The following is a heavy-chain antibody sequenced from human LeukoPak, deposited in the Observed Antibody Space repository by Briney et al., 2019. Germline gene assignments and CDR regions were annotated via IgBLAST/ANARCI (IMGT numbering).Heavy chain of an antibody. D-gene: IGHD3-10*01. J-gene: IGHJ1*01. Sequence: GGSLRLSCGASGFTFSSYAMSGVRQAPGKGLEWVSAISGSGGSTYYADSVKGRFTISRDNSKNTLYLQMNSLRAEDTAVYYCAKDRRSGELLPLDFQHWGQGTLVTVSS. V-gene: IGHV3-23*01. CDR3: AKDRRSGELLPLDFQH. CDR1: GFTFSSYA. CDR2: ISGSGGST.